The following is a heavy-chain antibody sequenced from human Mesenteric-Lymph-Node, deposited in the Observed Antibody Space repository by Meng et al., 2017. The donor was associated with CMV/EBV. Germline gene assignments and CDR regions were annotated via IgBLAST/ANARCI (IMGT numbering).Heavy chain of an antibody. CDR1: GFIFKNYG. J-gene: IGHJ4*02. Sequence: GGSLRLSCSASGFIFKNYGMHWVRQAPGKGLEWVAFIRFDGGNKYEADSVKGRFTVSRDNSNSTLYLQMNSLRVEDTAVYYCARDQLGWELRDWGQGTLVTVSS. D-gene: IGHD1-26*01. CDR3: ARDQLGWELRD. CDR2: IRFDGGNK. V-gene: IGHV3-30*02.